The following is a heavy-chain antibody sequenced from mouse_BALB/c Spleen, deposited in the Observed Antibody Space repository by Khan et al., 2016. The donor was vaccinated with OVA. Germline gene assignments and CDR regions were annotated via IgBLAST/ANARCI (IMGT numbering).Heavy chain of an antibody. CDR3: ACELRGFAY. Sequence: MQLEESGPSLVKPSQTLSLTCSVTGDSITSGYWNWIRKFPGNKLEYMGYISYSGNTYYNPSLKSGISITRDTSKSQYYLQLNSVTTEDTAAYYCACELRGFAYWGQGTLVTVSA. CDR2: ISYSGNT. CDR1: GDSITSGY. V-gene: IGHV3-8*02. D-gene: IGHD1-1*01. J-gene: IGHJ3*01.